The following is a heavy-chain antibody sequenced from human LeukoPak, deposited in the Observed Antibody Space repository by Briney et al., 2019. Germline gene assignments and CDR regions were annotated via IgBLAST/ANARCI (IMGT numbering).Heavy chain of an antibody. CDR1: GYTFTSYD. CDR3: AREMQGYSSGWYTDPGMDV. Sequence: AASVKVSCKASGYTFTSYDINWVRQATGQGLEWMGWMNPNSGNTGYAQKFQGRVTMTRNTSISTAYMELGSLRSEDTAVYYCAREMQGYSSGWYTDPGMDVWGQGTTVTVSS. CDR2: MNPNSGNT. J-gene: IGHJ6*02. V-gene: IGHV1-8*01. D-gene: IGHD6-19*01.